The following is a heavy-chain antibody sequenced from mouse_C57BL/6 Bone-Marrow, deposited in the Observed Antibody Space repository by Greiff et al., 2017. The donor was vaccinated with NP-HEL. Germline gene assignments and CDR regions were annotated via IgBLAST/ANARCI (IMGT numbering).Heavy chain of an antibody. CDR2: INPSSGYT. CDR3: AIIWVIYYGPWFAY. J-gene: IGHJ3*01. CDR1: FYTFTSYT. D-gene: IGHD1-1*01. V-gene: IGHV1-4*01. Sequence: QAPLQQSRSELSLPFSSFTLSFHSSFYTFTSYTIHWVKQRPGQGLEWIGYINPSSGYTKYNQKFKDKATLTADKSSSTAYMRLSSLTSEDSAVYYCAIIWVIYYGPWFAYWGQGTLVTVSA.